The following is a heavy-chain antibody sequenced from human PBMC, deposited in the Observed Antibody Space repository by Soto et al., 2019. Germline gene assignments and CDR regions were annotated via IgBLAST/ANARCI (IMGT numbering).Heavy chain of an antibody. Sequence: EVQLVESGGGLIQPGGSLRLSCAASGFTFSTYNMNWVRQAPGKGLEWVSYISSGSGTIYYADSVKGRFTTSRDNAKNSLSLQMNSVRDEDTAVYSCARTSSNWFSLDYWGQGTLVTVSS. CDR3: ARTSSNWFSLDY. D-gene: IGHD6-13*01. V-gene: IGHV3-48*02. J-gene: IGHJ4*02. CDR1: GFTFSTYN. CDR2: ISSGSGTI.